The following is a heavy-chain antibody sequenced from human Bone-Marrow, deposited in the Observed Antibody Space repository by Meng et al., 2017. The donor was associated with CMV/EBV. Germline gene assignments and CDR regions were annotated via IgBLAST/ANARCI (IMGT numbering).Heavy chain of an antibody. J-gene: IGHJ1*01. D-gene: IGHD2-15*01. CDR1: GYTFTSYG. CDR3: ARDHGRGPAEYFQH. V-gene: IGHV1-18*01. CDR2: ISAYNGNT. Sequence: ASVKVSCKASGYTFTSYGISWVRQAPGQGLEWMGWISAYNGNTNYAQKFQGRVTITADKSTSTAYMELSSLRSEDTAVYYCARDHGRGPAEYFQHWGQGTLVTVSS.